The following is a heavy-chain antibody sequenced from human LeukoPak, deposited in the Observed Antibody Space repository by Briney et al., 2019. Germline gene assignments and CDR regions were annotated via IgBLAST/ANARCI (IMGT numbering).Heavy chain of an antibody. CDR2: MNGPGSLK. Sequence: PGGSLRLSCVASGFDFSPYWMSWVRQAPGKGLEWEATMNGPGSLKHYADSVKGRFTISRDNALNSVYLQMNSLRADDTAVYYCARGIEQWFHWVYWGQGSLVTVSS. CDR1: GFDFSPYW. J-gene: IGHJ4*02. CDR3: ARGIEQWFHWVY. D-gene: IGHD5-18*01. V-gene: IGHV3-7*04.